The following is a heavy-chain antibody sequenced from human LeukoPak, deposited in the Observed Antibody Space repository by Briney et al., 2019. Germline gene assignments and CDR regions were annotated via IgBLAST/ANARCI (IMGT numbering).Heavy chain of an antibody. D-gene: IGHD2-21*01. V-gene: IGHV3-48*03. CDR1: GFTFSSYE. CDR2: ISSSGSTI. J-gene: IGHJ2*01. CDR3: ARGCGGQAAFEDWYFDL. Sequence: GGSLRLSCAASGFTFSSYEMNWVRQAPGKGLEWVSYISSSGSTIYYADSVKGRFTISRDNAKNSLYLQMNSLRAEDTAVYYCARGCGGQAAFEDWYFDLWGRGTLVTVSS.